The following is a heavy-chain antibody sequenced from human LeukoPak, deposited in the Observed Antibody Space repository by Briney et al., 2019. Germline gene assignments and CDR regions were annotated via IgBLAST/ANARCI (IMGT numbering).Heavy chain of an antibody. CDR2: ISGSGGST. V-gene: IGHV3-23*01. CDR1: GFTFSSYA. D-gene: IGHD2-2*01. Sequence: PGGSLRLSCAASGFTFSSYAMSWVRRAPGKGLEWVSAISGSGGSTYYADSVRGRFTISRDNAKNTLYLQMNSLRAEDTAVYYCARGRLVVWNWFDPWGQGTLVTVSS. CDR3: ARGRLVVWNWFDP. J-gene: IGHJ5*02.